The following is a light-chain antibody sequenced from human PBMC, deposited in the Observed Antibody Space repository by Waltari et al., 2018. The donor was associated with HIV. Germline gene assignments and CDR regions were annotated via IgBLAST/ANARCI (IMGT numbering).Light chain of an antibody. CDR2: YVS. CDR1: SSDVGGYDY. J-gene: IGLJ2*01. Sequence: QSALTQPPSASGSPGQSVTIACTGTSSDVGGYDYVSWYQQHPGKAPKLMIYYVSKRPSGVPDRFSGSKSGNTASLTVSGLQAEDEADYYCSSFAGTNNLVFGGGTKLTVL. CDR3: SSFAGTNNLV. V-gene: IGLV2-8*01.